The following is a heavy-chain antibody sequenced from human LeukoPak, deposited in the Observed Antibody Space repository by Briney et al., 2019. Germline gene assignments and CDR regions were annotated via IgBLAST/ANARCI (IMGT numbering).Heavy chain of an antibody. CDR1: GGSISSSSYY. J-gene: IGHJ5*02. CDR2: LYYSGST. CDR3: ARQGSRGVIIGGWFDP. Sequence: SETLSLTCTVSGGSISSSSYYWGWIRQPPGKGLEWIRSLYYSGSTYQNPSLKSRVTISVDTSKNQFSLKLSSVTAADTAVYYCARQGSRGVIIGGWFDPWGQGTLVTVSS. V-gene: IGHV4-39*01. D-gene: IGHD3-10*01.